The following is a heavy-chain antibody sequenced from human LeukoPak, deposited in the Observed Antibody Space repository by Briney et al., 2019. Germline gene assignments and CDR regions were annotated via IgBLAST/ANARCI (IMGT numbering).Heavy chain of an antibody. CDR3: ARVTTDFWSGYYSYFDY. D-gene: IGHD3-3*01. CDR2: IIPIFGTA. V-gene: IGHV1-69*06. CDR1: GGTFSSYA. J-gene: IGHJ4*02. Sequence: GASVKVSCKASGGTFSSYAISWVRQAPGQGLEWMGGIIPIFGTANYAQKFQGRVTITADKSTSTAYMELSSLRSEDTAVYYCARVTTDFWSGYYSYFDYWGQGTLVTVSS.